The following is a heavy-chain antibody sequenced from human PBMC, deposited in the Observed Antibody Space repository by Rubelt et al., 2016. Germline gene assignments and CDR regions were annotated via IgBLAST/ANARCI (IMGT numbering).Heavy chain of an antibody. J-gene: IGHJ4*02. V-gene: IGHV3-30*04. CDR2: ISYDGSNE. Sequence: LEWVTVISYDGSNEYYADSAKGRFTISRDTSKNTLYLQMTSLRAEDTAVYYCASGDELLTGSYPPCAYWGQGTLVTVSS. D-gene: IGHD3-9*01. CDR3: ASGDELLTGSYPPCAY.